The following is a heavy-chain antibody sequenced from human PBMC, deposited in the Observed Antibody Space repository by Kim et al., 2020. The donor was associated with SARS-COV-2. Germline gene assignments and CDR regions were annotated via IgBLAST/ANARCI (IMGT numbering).Heavy chain of an antibody. V-gene: IGHV3-23*01. Sequence: GGSLRLSCAASGFTFSSYAMSWVHQAPGKGLEWVSAISGSGGSTYYADSVKGRFTISRDNSKNTLYLQMNSLRAEDTAVYYCAKDGPLSGGIQLWLPYYYYGMDVWGQGTTVTVSS. CDR3: AKDGPLSGGIQLWLPYYYYGMDV. CDR2: ISGSGGST. CDR1: GFTFSSYA. D-gene: IGHD5-18*01. J-gene: IGHJ6*02.